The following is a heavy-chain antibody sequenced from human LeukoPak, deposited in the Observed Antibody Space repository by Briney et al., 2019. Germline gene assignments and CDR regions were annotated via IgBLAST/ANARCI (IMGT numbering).Heavy chain of an antibody. CDR1: GFTFSSYA. D-gene: IGHD1-14*01. CDR2: ISGSGGST. CDR3: AKGFPNQDGYWYFDL. Sequence: GGSLRLSCAASGFTFSSYAMCWVRQAPGKGLEWVSAISGSGGSTYYADSVKGRFTTSRDDSKNTLYLQMNSLRAEDTAVYYCAKGFPNQDGYWYFDLWGRGTLVTVSS. J-gene: IGHJ2*01. V-gene: IGHV3-23*01.